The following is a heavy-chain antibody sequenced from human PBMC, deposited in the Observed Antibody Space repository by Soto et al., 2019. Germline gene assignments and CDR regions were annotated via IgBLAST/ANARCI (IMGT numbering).Heavy chain of an antibody. J-gene: IGHJ4*02. CDR2: INSDGSST. Sequence: EVQLVESGGGLVQPGGSLRLSCAASGFTFSSYWMHWVRQAPGKGLVWVSRINSDGSSTSYADSVKGRFTISRDNAKKTLYLQMNSLRAEDTAVYYCAIVPSLGWGLDYWGQGTLVTVSS. CDR3: AIVPSLGWGLDY. D-gene: IGHD3-16*01. CDR1: GFTFSSYW. V-gene: IGHV3-74*01.